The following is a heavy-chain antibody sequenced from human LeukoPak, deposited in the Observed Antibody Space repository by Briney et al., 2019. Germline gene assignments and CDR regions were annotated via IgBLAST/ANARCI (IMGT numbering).Heavy chain of an antibody. D-gene: IGHD3-10*01. CDR1: GGSISNYY. CDR2: ISASGST. J-gene: IGHJ4*02. CDR3: VRGGSGSYHYFDY. V-gene: IGHV4-4*07. Sequence: SETLSLTCTVSGGSISNYYWSWIRQPAGKGLEWIGRISASGSTNYNPSLKSRVTMSADTAKNQFSLKLSSVTAADTGVYYCVRGGSGSYHYFDYWGQGTLVTVSS.